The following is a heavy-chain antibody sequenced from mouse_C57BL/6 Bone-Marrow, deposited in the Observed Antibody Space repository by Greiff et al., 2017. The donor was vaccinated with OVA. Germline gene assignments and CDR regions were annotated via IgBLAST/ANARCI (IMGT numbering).Heavy chain of an antibody. V-gene: IGHV2-6-1*01. J-gene: IGHJ4*01. CDR3: ARHHYYGSSYPRYAMDY. D-gene: IGHD1-1*01. CDR1: GFSLTSYG. CDR2: IWSDGST. Sequence: VQLKESGPGLVAPSQSLSITCTVSGFSLTSYGVHWVRQPPGKGLEWLVVIWSDGSTTYNSALNSRLSISKDNSKSQVFLKMNSLQTDDTAMYYCARHHYYGSSYPRYAMDYWGQGTSVTVSS.